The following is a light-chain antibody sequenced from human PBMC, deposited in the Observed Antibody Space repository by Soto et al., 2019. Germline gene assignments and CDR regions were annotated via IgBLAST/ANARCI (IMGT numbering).Light chain of an antibody. CDR2: GAS. CDR1: QSISSY. CDR3: QQRSSWPRVT. V-gene: IGKV3-11*01. J-gene: IGKJ4*01. Sequence: EIVLTQSPATLSLSPGEGAALSCRASQSISSYLAWYQQKPGQAPRLLIYGASNRATGIPARFSGSGSGTDFTLTISSLEPEDFAVYYCQQRSSWPRVTFGGGTKVEIK.